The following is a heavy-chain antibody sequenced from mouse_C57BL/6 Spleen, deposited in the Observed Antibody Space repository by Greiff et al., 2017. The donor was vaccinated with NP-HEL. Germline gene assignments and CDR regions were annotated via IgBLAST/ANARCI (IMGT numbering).Heavy chain of an antibody. CDR2: INPSNGGT. CDR1: GYTFTSYW. CDR3: ARWGYYGSSYEVKRTFAY. J-gene: IGHJ3*01. Sequence: QVQLKQPGTELVKPGASVKLSCKASGYTFTSYWMHWVKQRPGQGLEWIGNINPSNGGTNYHDKFKSKATLTVDKSSSTAYMQLRSLTSEDSAVYYCARWGYYGSSYEVKRTFAYWGQGTLVTVSA. D-gene: IGHD1-1*01. V-gene: IGHV1-53*01.